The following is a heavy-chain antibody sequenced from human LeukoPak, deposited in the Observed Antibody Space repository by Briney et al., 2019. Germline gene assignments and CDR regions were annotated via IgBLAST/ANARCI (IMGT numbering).Heavy chain of an antibody. Sequence: SVKVSCKASGYTFTGYYMHWVRQAPGQGLEWMGRIIPILGIANYAQKFQGRVTITADKSTSTAYMELSSLRSEDTAVYYCASVTIFGVTDYYYYGMDVWGQGTTVTVSS. CDR1: GYTFTGYY. CDR2: IIPILGIA. CDR3: ASVTIFGVTDYYYYGMDV. J-gene: IGHJ6*02. V-gene: IGHV1-69*02. D-gene: IGHD3-3*01.